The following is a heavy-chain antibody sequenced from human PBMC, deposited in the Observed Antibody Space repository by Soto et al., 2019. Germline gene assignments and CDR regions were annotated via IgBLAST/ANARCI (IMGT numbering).Heavy chain of an antibody. V-gene: IGHV3-23*01. J-gene: IGHJ6*02. CDR2: ISGSGGST. CDR3: AGGSGSYYNIAPDYGMDV. D-gene: IGHD3-10*01. Sequence: VRQAPGKGLEWVSAISGSGGSTYYADSVKGRFTISRDNSKNMLYLQMNSLRAEDTAVYYCAGGSGSYYNIAPDYGMDVWGQGTTVTVSS.